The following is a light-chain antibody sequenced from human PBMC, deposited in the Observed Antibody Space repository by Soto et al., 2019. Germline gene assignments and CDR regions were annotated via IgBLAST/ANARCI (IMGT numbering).Light chain of an antibody. CDR1: SSDVGGYNY. Sequence: QSVLTQPASVSGSPGQSITISCTGTSSDVGGYNYVSWYQQHPGKAPKLMIYEVSNRPSGVSNRFSGSKSGNTASLTISGLQAEDDADYYCSSYTSSSTFYVFGTGTKLTVL. CDR3: SSYTSSSTFYV. J-gene: IGLJ1*01. CDR2: EVS. V-gene: IGLV2-14*01.